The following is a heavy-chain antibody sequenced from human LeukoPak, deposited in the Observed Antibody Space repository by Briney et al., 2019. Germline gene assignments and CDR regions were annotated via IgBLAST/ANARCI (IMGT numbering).Heavy chain of an antibody. CDR1: GGSISSGIYY. J-gene: IGHJ5*02. V-gene: IGHV4-39*01. CDR2: IYYSGAT. D-gene: IGHD2-21*01. CDR3: ARHIWQSTARPWFDP. Sequence: SETLSLTCTVSGGSISSGIYYWGWIRQAPGKGLEWIGTIYYSGATYYNPSLKSRVTISVDTSKNQFSLKVSSVIAADTALYYCARHIWQSTARPWFDPWGQGTLVTVSS.